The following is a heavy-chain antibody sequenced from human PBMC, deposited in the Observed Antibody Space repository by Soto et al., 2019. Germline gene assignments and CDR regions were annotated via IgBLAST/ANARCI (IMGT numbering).Heavy chain of an antibody. J-gene: IGHJ6*02. V-gene: IGHV3-21*01. CDR3: ARDDGVPGAATYYGMDV. CDR1: EFTFGSYS. CDR2: ISSSSHYI. D-gene: IGHD2-8*01. Sequence: EVQLVESGGGLVKPGGSLRLSCAASEFTFGSYSMNWIRQAPGKGLEWVSSISSSSHYIYYPDSLKGRFTTSRDNAKNSLYLQMDSLRAEDTAVYYCARDDGVPGAATYYGMDVWGQGTTVIVSS.